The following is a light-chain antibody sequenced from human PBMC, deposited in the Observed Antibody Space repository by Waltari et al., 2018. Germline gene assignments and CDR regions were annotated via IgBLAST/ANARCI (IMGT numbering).Light chain of an antibody. J-gene: IGLJ3*02. CDR1: SNNVGNQG. Sequence: QAGLTQPPSVAKDLRQTATLTCTGNSNNVGNQGAARLQQHQGHPPKLLSYSKNTPPSGISERFTASRSGNTASLTITGLRPEDEADYYCSAWDSSLSARVFGGGTKLTVL. CDR2: SKN. CDR3: SAWDSSLSARV. V-gene: IGLV10-54*01.